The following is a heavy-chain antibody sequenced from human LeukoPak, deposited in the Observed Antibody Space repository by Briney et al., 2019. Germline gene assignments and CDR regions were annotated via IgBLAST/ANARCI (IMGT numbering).Heavy chain of an antibody. Sequence: PSETLSLTCTASGYSISSGYYWAWIRPPPGKGLEWIGSIYHSGSTYYNPSLKSRVTISVDTSKNQFSLKLSSVTAADTAVYYCARLGGIAAASPLNWFDPWGQGTLVTVSS. CDR3: ARLGGIAAASPLNWFDP. CDR2: IYHSGST. J-gene: IGHJ5*02. CDR1: GYSISSGYY. V-gene: IGHV4-38-2*02. D-gene: IGHD6-13*01.